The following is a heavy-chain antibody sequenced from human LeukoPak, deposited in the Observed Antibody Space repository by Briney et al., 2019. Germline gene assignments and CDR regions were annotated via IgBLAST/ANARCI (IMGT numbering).Heavy chain of an antibody. CDR1: GYTFTSYD. D-gene: IGHD6-13*01. CDR2: MNPNSGNT. CDR3: GSIAAAGPYYYYGMDV. Sequence: GASVKVSCKSSGYTFTSYDINWVRQATGQGLEWMGWMNPNSGNTGYAQKFQGRVTMTRNTSISTAYMELSSLRSEDTAVYYCGSIAAAGPYYYYGMDVWGQGTTVTVSS. J-gene: IGHJ6*02. V-gene: IGHV1-8*01.